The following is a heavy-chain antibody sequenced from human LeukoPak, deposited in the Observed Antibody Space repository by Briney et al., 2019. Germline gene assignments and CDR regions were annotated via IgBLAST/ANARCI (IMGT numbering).Heavy chain of an antibody. CDR2: ISSSGSTI. CDR1: GFTFSDYY. J-gene: IGHJ6*03. D-gene: IGHD1-26*01. V-gene: IGHV3-11*04. CDR3: ARVGVGATYYYYYMDV. Sequence: GGSLRLSCAASGFTFSDYYMSWIRQAPGKGLEWVSYISSSGSTIYYADSVKGRFTISRDNAKNSLYLQMNSLRAEDTAVYYCARVGVGATYYYYYMDVWGKGTTVTVSS.